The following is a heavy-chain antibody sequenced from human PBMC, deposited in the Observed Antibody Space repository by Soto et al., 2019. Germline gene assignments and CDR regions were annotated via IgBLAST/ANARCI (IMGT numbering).Heavy chain of an antibody. CDR2: IIPIFGTA. J-gene: IGHJ5*02. D-gene: IGHD2-21*02. CDR3: ASSHIVVVTAIPDWFDP. V-gene: IGHV1-69*06. Sequence: SVKDSYQGYGGTFRSYAIRWVRQAPVQGLEWMGGIIPIFGTANYAQKFQGRVTITADKSTSTAYMELSSLRSEDTAVYYCASSHIVVVTAIPDWFDPWGQGTPVTVYS. CDR1: GGTFRSYA.